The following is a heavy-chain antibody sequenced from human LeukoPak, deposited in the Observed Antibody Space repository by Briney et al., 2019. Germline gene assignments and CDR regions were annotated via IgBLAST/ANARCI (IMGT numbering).Heavy chain of an antibody. CDR3: AREHEYSSSADH. CDR2: IYHSGST. D-gene: IGHD6-6*01. V-gene: IGHV4-30-2*01. J-gene: IGHJ5*02. CDR1: GVSISSGGYS. Sequence: PSETLSLTCAVSGVSISSGGYSWSWIRQPPGKGLEWIGYIYHSGSTYYNPSLKSRVTISVDRSKNQFSLKLSSVTAADTAVYYCAREHEYSSSADHWGQGTLVTVSS.